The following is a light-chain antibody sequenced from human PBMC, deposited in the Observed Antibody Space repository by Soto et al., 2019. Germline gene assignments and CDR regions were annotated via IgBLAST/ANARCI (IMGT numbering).Light chain of an antibody. CDR3: CSYAGSYIYV. J-gene: IGLJ1*01. CDR2: DVS. CDR1: SSDVGGYNA. V-gene: IGLV2-11*01. Sequence: QSALTQPRSVSGSPGQSVTISCTGTSSDVGGYNAVSWYQHNPGKAPKLMIYDVSKWPSGVPDRFSGSKSGNTASLTISGLQAEDEADYYCCSYAGSYIYVFGSGTKLTVL.